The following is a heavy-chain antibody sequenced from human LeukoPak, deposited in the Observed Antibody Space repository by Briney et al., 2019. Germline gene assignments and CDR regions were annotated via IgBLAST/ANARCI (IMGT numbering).Heavy chain of an antibody. V-gene: IGHV3-74*01. CDR2: INSDGSAT. J-gene: IGHJ4*02. Sequence: GGSLRLSCATSGFTFSSYWMHWVRQAPGMGLVWVSRINSDGSATNYADSVKGRFTISRDNSKNTLYLQMNSLRAEDTAVYYCARNYYDSSGYNYPIDYWGQGTLVTVSS. CDR1: GFTFSSYW. D-gene: IGHD3-22*01. CDR3: ARNYYDSSGYNYPIDY.